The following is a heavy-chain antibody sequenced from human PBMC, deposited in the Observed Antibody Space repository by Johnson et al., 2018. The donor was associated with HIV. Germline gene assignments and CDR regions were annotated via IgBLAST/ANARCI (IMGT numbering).Heavy chain of an antibody. V-gene: IGHV3-66*01. Sequence: QLVESGGGLVQPGGSLRLSCAASGFTLSSNYMSWVRQAPGKGLEWVSVIYSGGSTYYADSVKGRFTISRDNSKNTLYLRMNSLRAEDTAVYYCARYCSGGSCYSGVGAFDIWGPGTMVTVSS. CDR1: GFTLSSNY. J-gene: IGHJ3*02. CDR2: IYSGGST. CDR3: ARYCSGGSCYSGVGAFDI. D-gene: IGHD2-15*01.